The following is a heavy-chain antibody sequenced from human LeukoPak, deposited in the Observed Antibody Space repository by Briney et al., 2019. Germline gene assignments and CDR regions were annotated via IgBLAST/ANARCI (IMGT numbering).Heavy chain of an antibody. CDR1: GGSISSYY. Sequence: SETLSLTCTVSGGSISSYYWSWIRQPPGKGLEWIGYIYTSGSTNCNPSLKSRVTISVDTSKNQFSLKLSSVTAADTAVYYCAKSPGRTRYYYYYMDVWGKGTTVTVSS. V-gene: IGHV4-4*09. CDR3: AKSPGRTRYYYYYMDV. CDR2: IYTSGST. J-gene: IGHJ6*03.